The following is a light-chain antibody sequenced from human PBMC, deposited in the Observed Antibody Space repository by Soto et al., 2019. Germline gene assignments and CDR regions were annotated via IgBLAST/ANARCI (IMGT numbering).Light chain of an antibody. Sequence: QLVLTQSPSASASLGASVKLTCTLSSGHSNYAIAWHQQQSEKGPRYLMKLNSDGSHSKGDGIPDRFSGSSSGAERYLTISRXXXXXEADYYCQTWGSGIVVFGGGTKLTVL. J-gene: IGLJ2*01. CDR2: LNSDGSH. CDR1: SGHSNYA. V-gene: IGLV4-69*01. CDR3: QTWGSGIVV.